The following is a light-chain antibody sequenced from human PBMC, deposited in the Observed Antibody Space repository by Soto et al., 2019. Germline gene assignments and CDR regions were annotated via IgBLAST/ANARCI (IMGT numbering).Light chain of an antibody. J-gene: IGKJ3*01. CDR2: AAS. CDR3: QQSYSTPIT. V-gene: IGKV1-39*01. CDR1: QSISSY. Sequence: DIQMTQSPSSLSASVGDRVTITCRASQSISSYLNWYQHKPGKAPKLLICAASSLQSGVPSRFSGSGSGTDFTLTISSLQPEDFATYYCQQSYSTPITFGPGTKVDIK.